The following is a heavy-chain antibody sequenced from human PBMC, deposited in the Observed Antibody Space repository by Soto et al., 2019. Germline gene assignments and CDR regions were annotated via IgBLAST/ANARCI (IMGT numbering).Heavy chain of an antibody. J-gene: IGHJ5*02. CDR3: ARGTLGSVTIFGVVTYNWFDP. Sequence: PSETLSLTCAVSGGSISSSNWWSWVRQPPGKGLEWIGEIYHSGSTNYNPSLKSRVTISVDKSKNQFSLKLSSVTAADTAVYYCARGTLGSVTIFGVVTYNWFDPWGQGTLVTV. CDR1: GGSISSSNW. CDR2: IYHSGST. V-gene: IGHV4-4*02. D-gene: IGHD3-3*01.